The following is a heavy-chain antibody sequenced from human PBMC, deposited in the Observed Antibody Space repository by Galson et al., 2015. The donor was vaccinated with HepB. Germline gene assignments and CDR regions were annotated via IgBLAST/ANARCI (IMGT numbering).Heavy chain of an antibody. J-gene: IGHJ4*02. CDR2: ISAYNGNT. V-gene: IGHV1-18*01. CDR1: GYTFTSYG. Sequence: SVKVSCKASGYTFTSYGISWVRQAPGQGLEWMGWISAYNGNTNYAQKLQGRATMTTDTSTSTAYMELRSLRSDDTAVYYCARDLDGQYQLLNPPYFDYWGQGTLVTVSS. D-gene: IGHD2-2*02. CDR3: ARDLDGQYQLLNPPYFDY.